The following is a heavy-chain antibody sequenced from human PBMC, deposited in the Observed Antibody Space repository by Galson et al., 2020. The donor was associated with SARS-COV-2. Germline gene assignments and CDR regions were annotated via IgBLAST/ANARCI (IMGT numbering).Heavy chain of an antibody. CDR1: GFTFSSYA. V-gene: IGHV3-23*01. CDR3: AIKEGYYYYGMDV. CDR2: ISGSGGST. J-gene: IGHJ6*02. Sequence: GGSLRLSCAASGFTFSSYAMHWVRQAPGKGLEWVSAISGSGGSTYYADSVKGRFTISRDNSKNTLYLQMNSLRAEDTAVYYCAIKEGYYYYGMDVWGQGTTVTVSS.